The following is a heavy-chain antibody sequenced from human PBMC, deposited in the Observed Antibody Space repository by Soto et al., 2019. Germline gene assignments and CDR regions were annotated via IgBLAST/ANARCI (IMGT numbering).Heavy chain of an antibody. CDR1: GFTFSNAW. J-gene: IGHJ6*02. CDR2: IYYSGST. V-gene: IGHV4-39*01. D-gene: IGHD3-10*01. Sequence: GSLRLSCAASGFTFSNAWMSWVRQAPGKGLEWIGSIYYSGSTYYNPSLKSRVTISVDTSKNQFSLKLSSVTAADTAVYYCARHEGPYGSGSYRYYYYYGMDVWGQGTTVTVSS. CDR3: ARHEGPYGSGSYRYYYYYGMDV.